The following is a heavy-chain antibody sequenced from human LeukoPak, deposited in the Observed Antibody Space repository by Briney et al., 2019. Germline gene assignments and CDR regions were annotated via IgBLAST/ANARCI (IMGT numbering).Heavy chain of an antibody. CDR1: GFTFSNYA. CDR2: ISGGGGST. D-gene: IGHD2-2*01. CDR3: AKDRSCTGSSCNVGS. V-gene: IGHV3-23*01. J-gene: IGHJ3*01. Sequence: GGSLRLSCAASGFTFSNYAMSWVRQAPGKGLEWVSGISGGGGSTYYVDSVKGRFTISRDNSRNTLYLQMSSLRADDTAVYYCAKDRSCTGSSCNVGSWGQGTMVTVSS.